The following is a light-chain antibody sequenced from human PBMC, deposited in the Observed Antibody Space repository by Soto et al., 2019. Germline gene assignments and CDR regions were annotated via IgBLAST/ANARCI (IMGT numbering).Light chain of an antibody. J-gene: IGKJ3*01. CDR2: GAS. CDR1: QSVSSVY. CDR3: QQYGSSSLT. Sequence: EVVLTQSPGTLSLSPGERATLSCRASQSVSSVYLAWYQQKPGQAPRLLLYGASSRATGIPDRFSGSGSGTDFTLTISQLDPEDFAVYYCQQYGSSSLTFGPGTKVDIK. V-gene: IGKV3-20*01.